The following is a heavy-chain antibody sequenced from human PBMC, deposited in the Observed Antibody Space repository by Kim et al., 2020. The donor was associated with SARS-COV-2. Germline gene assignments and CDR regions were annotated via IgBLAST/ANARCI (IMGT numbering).Heavy chain of an antibody. CDR2: IYSSGST. V-gene: IGHV4-39*01. CDR3: AAPPQGWLPLDY. Sequence: PGAGLECIGSIYSSGSTYHTPSLKSRVTISGDTSKTQFSLTLSSVTAADTAVYSCAAPPQGWLPLDYWGQGTLVTVSS. D-gene: IGHD3-22*01. J-gene: IGHJ4*02.